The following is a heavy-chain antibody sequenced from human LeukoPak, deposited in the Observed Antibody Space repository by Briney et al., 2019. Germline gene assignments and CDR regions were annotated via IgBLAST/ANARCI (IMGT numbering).Heavy chain of an antibody. CDR3: VREGFYFFDF. J-gene: IGHJ4*01. CDR1: GFTFTTYW. CDR2: IKQDGSET. Sequence: GGSLSLSCAASGFTFTTYWRSWVRQVPGKGLEWVANIKQDGSETTYADSVRGRFTIFRDNAKDSVYLQMNSLRAEDSATYYCVREGFYFFDFWGQGTLVTVSS. V-gene: IGHV3-7*01.